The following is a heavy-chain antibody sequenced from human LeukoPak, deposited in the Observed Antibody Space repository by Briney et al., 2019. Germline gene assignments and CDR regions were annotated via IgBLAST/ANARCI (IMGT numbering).Heavy chain of an antibody. V-gene: IGHV3-48*01. CDR2: ITNSGNSK. CDR1: EFTFSSYS. D-gene: IGHD4-17*01. J-gene: IGHJ4*02. Sequence: QSGGSLRLSCAASEFTFSSYSMNWVRQAPGKGLEWVSYITNSGNSKSYADSVKGRFTISRDNSKNTLYLQMNSLRAEDTAVYYCARIPNYADPQQGDYWGQGTLVTVSS. CDR3: ARIPNYADPQQGDY.